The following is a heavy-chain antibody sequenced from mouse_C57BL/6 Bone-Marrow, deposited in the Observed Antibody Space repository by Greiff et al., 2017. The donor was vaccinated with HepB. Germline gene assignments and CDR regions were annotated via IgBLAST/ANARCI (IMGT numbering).Heavy chain of an antibody. CDR1: GYTFTSYW. CDR3: ARWIYYYGSSDY. V-gene: IGHV1-64*01. CDR2: IHPNSGST. D-gene: IGHD1-1*01. Sequence: QVQLQQSGAELVKPGASVKLSCKASGYTFTSYWMHWVKQRPGQGLEWIGMIHPNSGSTNYNEKFKSKATLTVDKSSSTAYMQLSSLTSEDSAVYYCARWIYYYGSSDYWGQGTTLTVSS. J-gene: IGHJ2*01.